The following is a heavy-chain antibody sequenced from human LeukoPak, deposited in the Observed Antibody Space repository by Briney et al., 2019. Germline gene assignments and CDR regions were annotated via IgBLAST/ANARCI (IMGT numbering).Heavy chain of an antibody. Sequence: SETLSLTCAVYGGSFSAYYWSWIRQPPGKGLEWIGEIYHSGSTNYNPSLKSRVTISVDMSKNQFSLKLTSVTAADTAVYYCARGQVWLLYDYWGQGTLVTVSS. D-gene: IGHD1-26*01. CDR3: ARGQVWLLYDY. V-gene: IGHV4-34*01. CDR2: IYHSGST. J-gene: IGHJ4*02. CDR1: GGSFSAYY.